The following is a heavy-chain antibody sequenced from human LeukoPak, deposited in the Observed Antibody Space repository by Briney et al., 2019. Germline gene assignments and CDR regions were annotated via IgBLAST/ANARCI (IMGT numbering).Heavy chain of an antibody. J-gene: IGHJ5*02. V-gene: IGHV3-33*01. CDR2: IRYDGSNK. CDR3: ARDLNTYYYVRDLNWFDP. D-gene: IGHD3-10*02. Sequence: GGSLRLSCAASGFTFSSYGMHWVRQDPGKGLECVAVIRYDGSNKHYADSVKGRLTISRDNSKNTLYLQMNRLRAEDTAVYYCARDLNTYYYVRDLNWFDPWGQGRLDAVCS. CDR1: GFTFSSYG.